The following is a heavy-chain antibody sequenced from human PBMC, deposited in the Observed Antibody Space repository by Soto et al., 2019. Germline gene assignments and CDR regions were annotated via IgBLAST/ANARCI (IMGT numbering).Heavy chain of an antibody. J-gene: IGHJ6*02. V-gene: IGHV1-69*02. D-gene: IGHD2-2*01. Sequence: QVQLVQSGAEVKKPGSSVKVSCKGSGGTFNRYTITWVRQAPGQGLEWMGRIIPMFGIASYAQNFQGRVTITADISTSTAYMELSSLRSEDTAVYYCASDWGRSDVVPAAFSGMDVWGQGTTVTVSS. CDR2: IIPMFGIA. CDR3: ASDWGRSDVVPAAFSGMDV. CDR1: GGTFNRYT.